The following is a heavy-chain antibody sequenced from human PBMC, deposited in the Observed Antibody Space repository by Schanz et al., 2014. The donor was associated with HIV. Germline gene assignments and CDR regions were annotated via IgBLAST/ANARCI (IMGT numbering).Heavy chain of an antibody. J-gene: IGHJ6*02. CDR2: ISGNSGHT. CDR3: AKSRGDSWPYGMDV. V-gene: IGHV3-23*01. CDR1: GFTFSSYA. Sequence: EVQLLESGGGLVQPGGSLRLSCAASGFTFSSYAMSWVRQAPGKGLEWVSGISGNSGHTWYADSVKGRLTISRDNSENTLYLQMNSLRAEDTAVYYCAKSRGDSWPYGMDVWGQGTTVTVSS. D-gene: IGHD4-17*01.